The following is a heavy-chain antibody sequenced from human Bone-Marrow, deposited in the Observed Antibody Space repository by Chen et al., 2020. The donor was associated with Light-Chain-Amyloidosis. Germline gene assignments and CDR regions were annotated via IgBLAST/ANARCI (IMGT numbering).Heavy chain of an antibody. CDR3: ATEGRDPGYSYGYLNY. Sequence: LLESGGGLVQPGGSLRLSCAASGFTFRNYAMSWVRQAPGKGLEWVSSISGSGAVTLYADSVKGRFTLSRDNPRNALYLELNSLRAEDTAVYYCATEGRDPGYSYGYLNYWGQGTLVTVSS. J-gene: IGHJ4*02. V-gene: IGHV3-23*01. CDR1: GFTFRNYA. D-gene: IGHD5-18*01. CDR2: ISGSGAVT.